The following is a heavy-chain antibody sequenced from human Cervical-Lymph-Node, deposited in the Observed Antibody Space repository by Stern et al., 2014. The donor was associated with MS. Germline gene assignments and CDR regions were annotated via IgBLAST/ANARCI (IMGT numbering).Heavy chain of an antibody. V-gene: IGHV1-18*01. J-gene: IGHJ4*02. CDR1: GYTFTSYG. CDR3: ARDSYEQWRVPRHFDY. CDR2: ISAYNGNT. D-gene: IGHD6-19*01. Sequence: VQLVQSGAEVKKPGASVKVSCKASGYTFTSYGISWVRQAPGQGLEWMGWISAYNGNTNYAQKLQGRVTMTTDTSTSPAYMELRSLRSDDTAVYYCARDSYEQWRVPRHFDYWGQGTLVTVSS.